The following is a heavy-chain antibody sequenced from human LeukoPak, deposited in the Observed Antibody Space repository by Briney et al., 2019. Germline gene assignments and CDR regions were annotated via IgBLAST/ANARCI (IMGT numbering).Heavy chain of an antibody. CDR1: GGTFSSYA. CDR2: IIPIFGTA. V-gene: IGHV1-69*13. CDR3: ARLMEWTSDQSDY. J-gene: IGHJ4*02. Sequence: SVKVSCKASGGTFSSYAISWVRQAPGQGLEWMGGIIPIFGTANYAQKFQGRVTITADESTSTAYMELSSLRSEDTAVYYCARLMEWTSDQSDYWGQGTLVTVSS. D-gene: IGHD3-3*01.